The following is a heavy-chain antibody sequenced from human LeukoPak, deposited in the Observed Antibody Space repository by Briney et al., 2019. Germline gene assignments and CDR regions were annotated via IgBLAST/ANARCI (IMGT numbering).Heavy chain of an antibody. V-gene: IGHV4-39*01. CDR3: ARFPRSLGYFDY. CDR2: IYYSGNT. D-gene: IGHD2-15*01. J-gene: IGHJ4*02. CDR1: GASFSSTSYF. Sequence: SETLSLTCTVSGASFSSTSYFWGWIRQPPGRGLEYLRNIYYSGNTYNNPSLKSRVTLSADTSKNQFSLKVNSMTAADTAVYYCARFPRSLGYFDYWGQGILVTVSS.